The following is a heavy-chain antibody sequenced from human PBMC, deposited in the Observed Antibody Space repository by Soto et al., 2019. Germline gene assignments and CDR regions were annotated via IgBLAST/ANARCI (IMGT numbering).Heavy chain of an antibody. CDR2: ISSNGGST. CDR1: GFTFSSYA. V-gene: IGHV3-64D*08. Sequence: GALRLSCSASGFTFSSYAMHWVRQAPGKGLEYVSAISSNGGSTYYADSVKGRFTISRDNSKNTLYLQMSSLRAEDTAVYYCVKGSAMVTFDYWGQGTLVTVSS. D-gene: IGHD5-18*01. CDR3: VKGSAMVTFDY. J-gene: IGHJ4*02.